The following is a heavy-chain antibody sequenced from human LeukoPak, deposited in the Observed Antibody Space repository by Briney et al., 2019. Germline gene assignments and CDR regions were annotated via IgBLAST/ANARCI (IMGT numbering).Heavy chain of an antibody. V-gene: IGHV3-48*02. CDR3: ARDLSPVVRASPMGY. CDR1: GFTFSSYS. J-gene: IGHJ4*02. Sequence: GGSLRLSCAASGFTFSSYSMNWVRQAPGKGLEWVSYISSSSSTIYYADSVKGRFTISRDNAKNSLYLQMNSLRDEDTAVYYCARDLSPVVRASPMGYWGQGTLVTVSS. D-gene: IGHD3-10*01. CDR2: ISSSSSTI.